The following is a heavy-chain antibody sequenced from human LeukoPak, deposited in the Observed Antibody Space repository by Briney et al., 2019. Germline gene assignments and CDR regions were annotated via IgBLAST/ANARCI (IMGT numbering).Heavy chain of an antibody. J-gene: IGHJ4*02. CDR3: AARPYSRAPY. Sequence: PGGSLRLSCAASGFTFSSYAMHWVRQAPGKGLEWVAVISYDGSNKYYADSVKGRFTISRDNSKNTLYLQMNSLRAEDTAVYYCAARPYSRAPYWGQGTLVTVSS. V-gene: IGHV3-30-3*01. CDR2: ISYDGSNK. CDR1: GFTFSSYA. D-gene: IGHD6-13*01.